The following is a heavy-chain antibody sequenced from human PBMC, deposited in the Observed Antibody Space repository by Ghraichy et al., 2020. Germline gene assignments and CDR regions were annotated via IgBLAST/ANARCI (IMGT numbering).Heavy chain of an antibody. CDR1: GGTFSSYA. J-gene: IGHJ5*02. Sequence: VKVSCKASGGTFSSYAISWVRQAPGQGLEWMGGIIPIFGTANYAQKFQGRVTITADESTSTAYMELSSLRSEDTAVYYCATYAPNPTVTESRFDPWGQGTLVTVSS. CDR2: IIPIFGTA. V-gene: IGHV1-69*13. D-gene: IGHD4-11*01. CDR3: ATYAPNPTVTESRFDP.